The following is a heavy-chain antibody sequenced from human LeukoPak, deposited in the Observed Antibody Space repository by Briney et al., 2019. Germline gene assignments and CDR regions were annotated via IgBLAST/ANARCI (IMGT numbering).Heavy chain of an antibody. J-gene: IGHJ4*02. Sequence: GESLKISCKGSGYTFTSYWIGWVRQMPGKGLEYMGIIHPGDSDTRYSPSFQGQVTISVNRSSSTAYLQWSRLKASDTAMYYCATHPGGLQSGFDNWGQGTLVTVSS. CDR3: ATHPGGLQSGFDN. V-gene: IGHV5-51*01. CDR1: GYTFTSYW. D-gene: IGHD5-24*01. CDR2: IHPGDSDT.